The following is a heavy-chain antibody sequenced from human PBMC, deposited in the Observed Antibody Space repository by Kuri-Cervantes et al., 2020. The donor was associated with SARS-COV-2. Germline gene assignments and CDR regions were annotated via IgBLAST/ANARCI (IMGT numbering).Heavy chain of an antibody. J-gene: IGHJ3*02. CDR3: ARLVPDNYDFWRNPQSAFDI. V-gene: IGHV3-7*01. CDR1: GFTFSSYW. Sequence: GESLKISCAASGFTFSSYWMSWVRQAPGKGLEWVANIKQDGSEKYYVDSVKGRFTISRDNAKNSLYLQMDSPRAEDTAVYYCARLVPDNYDFWRNPQSAFDIWGQGTMVTVSS. CDR2: IKQDGSEK. D-gene: IGHD3-3*01.